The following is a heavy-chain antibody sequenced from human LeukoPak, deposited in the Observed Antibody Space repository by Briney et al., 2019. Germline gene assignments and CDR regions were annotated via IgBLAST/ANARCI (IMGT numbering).Heavy chain of an antibody. CDR1: GGSISSSNW. D-gene: IGHD3-22*01. V-gene: IGHV4-4*02. CDR3: ARYYYDSSAYYLSTGYYAMDV. Sequence: SETLSLTCAVSGGSISSSNWWSWVRQPPGKGLEWIASIYHSGRTYYNPSLQSRITISVDTSKNQFSLKLRSVTAADTAVYYCARYYYDSSAYYLSTGYYAMDVWGQGTTVTVSS. J-gene: IGHJ6*02. CDR2: IYHSGRT.